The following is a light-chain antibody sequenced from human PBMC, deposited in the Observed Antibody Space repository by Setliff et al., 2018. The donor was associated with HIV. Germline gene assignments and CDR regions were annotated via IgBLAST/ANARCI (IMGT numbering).Light chain of an antibody. V-gene: IGLV1-36*01. J-gene: IGLJ2*01. CDR3: ASWDDTLTGPV. CDR1: SSNIGKNT. CDR2: YDD. Sequence: QSVLTQPPSVSAAPRQRVTISCSGSSSNIGKNTVNWYQQVPGKAPKLLIFYDDLLPSGVSDRFSGSKSGTSASLAVSGLQPEDESIYYCASWDDTLTGPVFGGGTQLTVL.